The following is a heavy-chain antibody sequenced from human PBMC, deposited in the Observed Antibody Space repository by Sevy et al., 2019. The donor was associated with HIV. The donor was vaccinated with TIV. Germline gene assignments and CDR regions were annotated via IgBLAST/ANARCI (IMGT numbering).Heavy chain of an antibody. J-gene: IGHJ4*02. CDR1: GFTFSGSA. CDR2: IRNHANNYAT. D-gene: IGHD6-19*01. CDR3: TTGIAVVGTVSFDY. Sequence: GGSLRLSCAASGFTFSGSAMDWVRHTSGKGLEWLGRIRNHANNYATTYAASGKGSLVISRDDSKNTAYLHMNNLKTEDAAVYYCTTGIAVVGTVSFDYWGRGTLVTVSS. V-gene: IGHV3-73*01.